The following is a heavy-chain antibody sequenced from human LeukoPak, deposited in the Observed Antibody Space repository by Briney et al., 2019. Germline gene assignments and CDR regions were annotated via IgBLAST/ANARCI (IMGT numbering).Heavy chain of an antibody. J-gene: IGHJ4*02. Sequence: SETLSLTCTVSGGSISSYYWTWIRQPPAKGLEWIGYIYSSGSTNYNPSLKSRVTISLDTSKNQFSLKLSSVTAPDTAVSYCASVDWGPSWSGAFDHWAEGPLVPVSS. CDR2: IYSSGST. D-gene: IGHD2-15*01. V-gene: IGHV4-59*01. CDR1: GGSISSYY. CDR3: ASVDWGPSWSGAFDH.